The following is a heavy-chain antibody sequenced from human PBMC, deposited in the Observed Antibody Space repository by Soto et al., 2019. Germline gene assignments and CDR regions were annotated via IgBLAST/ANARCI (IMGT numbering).Heavy chain of an antibody. Sequence: GGSLRLSCAASGFTFSSYGMHWVRQAPGKGLEWVAVISYDGSNKYYADSVKGRFTISRDNSKNTLYLQMNSLRAEDTAVYYCAKDSSWYAGNWFDPWGQGTLVTVSS. D-gene: IGHD6-13*01. CDR3: AKDSSWYAGNWFDP. CDR2: ISYDGSNK. J-gene: IGHJ5*02. V-gene: IGHV3-30*18. CDR1: GFTFSSYG.